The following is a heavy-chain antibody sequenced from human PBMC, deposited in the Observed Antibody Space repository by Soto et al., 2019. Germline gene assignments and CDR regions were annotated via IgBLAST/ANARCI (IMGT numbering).Heavy chain of an antibody. CDR2: IVPIFGA. Sequence: QVQLVQSGAEVKKPGSSVKVSCKSSGGTFSNYGFSWVRQAPGQGLECMGVIVPIFGAEHPQKFQGRVTITADESTKTVFMELRGLGSEDTGVYYWEGGGSDYEGCGLYQGHVWGKGTTVTVSS. CDR1: GGTFSNYG. J-gene: IGHJ6*04. D-gene: IGHD2-2*01. CDR3: EGGGSDYEGCGLYQGHV. V-gene: IGHV1-69*12.